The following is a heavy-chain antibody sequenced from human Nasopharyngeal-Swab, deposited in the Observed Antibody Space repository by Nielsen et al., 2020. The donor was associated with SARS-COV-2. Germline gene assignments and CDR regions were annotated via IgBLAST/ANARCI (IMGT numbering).Heavy chain of an antibody. V-gene: IGHV4-59*01. CDR2: IYYSGST. J-gene: IGHJ6*03. D-gene: IGHD6-13*01. Sequence: GSLRLSCTVSGGSISSYYWSWIRQLPGKGLEWIGYIYYSGSTNYNPSLKSRVTISVDTSKNQFSLKLSSVTAADTAVYYCARCIAAAGPYYYYMDDWGKGTTVTVSS. CDR3: ARCIAAAGPYYYYMDD. CDR1: GGSISSYY.